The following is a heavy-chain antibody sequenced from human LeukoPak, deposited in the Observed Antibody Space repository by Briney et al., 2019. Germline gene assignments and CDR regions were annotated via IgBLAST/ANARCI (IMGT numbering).Heavy chain of an antibody. CDR3: ASTSGWYESRFDY. CDR1: GGSISSHY. V-gene: IGHV4-59*11. D-gene: IGHD2-15*01. CDR2: IYYSGST. Sequence: PSETLSLTCAVSGGSISSHYWSWIRQPPGKGLEWIGYIYYSGSTNYNPSLKSRVTISVDTSKNQFSLKLSSVTAADTAVYYCASTSGWYESRFDYWGQGTLVTVSS. J-gene: IGHJ4*02.